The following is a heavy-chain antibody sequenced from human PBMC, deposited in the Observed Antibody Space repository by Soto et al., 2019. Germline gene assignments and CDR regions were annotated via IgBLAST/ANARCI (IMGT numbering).Heavy chain of an antibody. Sequence: QVQLVESGGGVVQPGGSLRLSCAATGFTFSEHAVHWVRQAPGKGLEWVAAASYDGNARFYADSVKGRFTISRDNSKNTLSLQMNSLTPEDTAIYYCAKATATTGGAFDICGQGTMVTVSS. CDR1: GFTFSEHA. CDR2: ASYDGNAR. CDR3: AKATATTGGAFDI. D-gene: IGHD1-7*01. V-gene: IGHV3-30-3*02. J-gene: IGHJ3*02.